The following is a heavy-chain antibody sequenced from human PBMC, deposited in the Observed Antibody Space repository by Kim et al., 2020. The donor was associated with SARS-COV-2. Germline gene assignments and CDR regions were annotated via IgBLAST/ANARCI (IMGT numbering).Heavy chain of an antibody. Sequence: GGSLRLSCAASGFTFSSYWMSWVRQAPGKGLEWVANIKQDGSEKYYVDSVKGRFTISRDNAKNSLYLQMNSLRAEDTAVYYCARDFWARVEYSSSSGGHYYYYGMDGWGQGTTVTVSS. D-gene: IGHD6-6*01. CDR2: IKQDGSEK. CDR3: ARDFWARVEYSSSSGGHYYYYGMDG. V-gene: IGHV3-7*03. J-gene: IGHJ6*02. CDR1: GFTFSSYW.